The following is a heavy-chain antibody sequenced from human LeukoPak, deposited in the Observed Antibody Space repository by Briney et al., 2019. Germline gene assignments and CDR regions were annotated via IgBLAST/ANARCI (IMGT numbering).Heavy chain of an antibody. V-gene: IGHV3-33*01. CDR2: IWYDGDNK. D-gene: IGHD3-22*01. J-gene: IGHJ3*02. CDR3: AREGTDYYDNSGTYYNAFDI. CDR1: GFIFSSYG. Sequence: GRSLGLSCAASGFIFSSYGMHWVRQAPGKGLEWVAVIWYDGDNKYYADSVKGRFTISRDNSKNTLYLQMNSLRTEDTAVYYCAREGTDYYDNSGTYYNAFDIWGQGTRVTVSS.